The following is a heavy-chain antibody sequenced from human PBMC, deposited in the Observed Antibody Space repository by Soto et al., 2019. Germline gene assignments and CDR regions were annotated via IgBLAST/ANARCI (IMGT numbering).Heavy chain of an antibody. J-gene: IGHJ4*02. D-gene: IGHD1-26*01. CDR2: IWYDGSYK. V-gene: IGHV3-33*01. Sequence: PGGSLRLSCAASGFIFSTHAMHWVRQAPGKGLEWVSVIWYDGSYKYYADSVKGRFTISRDNSKHTLFMQMNSLRAEDTAVYYCARDSALVGATDYWGQGTLVTVSS. CDR1: GFIFSTHA. CDR3: ARDSALVGATDY.